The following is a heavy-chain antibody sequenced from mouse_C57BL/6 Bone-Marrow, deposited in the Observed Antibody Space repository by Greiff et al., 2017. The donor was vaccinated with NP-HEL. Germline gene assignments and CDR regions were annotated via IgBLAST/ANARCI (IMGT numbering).Heavy chain of an antibody. CDR1: GYTFTSYT. V-gene: IGHV1-4*01. J-gene: IGHJ3*01. Sequence: VQLQQSGAELARPGASVKMSCKASGYTFTSYTMHWVNQRPGQGLEWIGYINPSSGYTKYNQKFKDKATLTADKSSSTAYMQLSSLTSEDSAVYYCARAGYSSWFAYGGQGTLVTVSA. CDR2: INPSSGYT. CDR3: ARAGYSSWFAY. D-gene: IGHD2-3*01.